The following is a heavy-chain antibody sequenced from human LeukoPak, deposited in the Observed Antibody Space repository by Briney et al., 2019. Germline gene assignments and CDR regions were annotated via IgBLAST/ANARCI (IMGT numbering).Heavy chain of an antibody. CDR2: INHRGSS. D-gene: IGHD2-15*01. CDR1: GESFSAYF. Sequence: SETLSLTCAVYGESFSAYFWNWIRQAPGKPLEYIGEINHRGSSHYNPSLKTRVTLSVDTSKKQFSLKLISVTAADTAVYFCARGSSFDGYCSAGACDAGYYDSWGQGTPVTVSS. CDR3: ARGSSFDGYCSAGACDAGYYDS. J-gene: IGHJ4*02. V-gene: IGHV4-34*01.